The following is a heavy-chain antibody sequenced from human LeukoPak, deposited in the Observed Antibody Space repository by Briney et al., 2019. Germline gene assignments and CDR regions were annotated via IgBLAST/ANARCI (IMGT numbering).Heavy chain of an antibody. CDR2: IKQDGTEI. V-gene: IGHV3-7*01. CDR1: GFTFSSHW. J-gene: IGHJ4*02. D-gene: IGHD1-26*01. Sequence: PGGSLRLSCAASGFTFSSHWMSWVRQAPGKGPEWVANIKQDGTEIYYVDSVKGRFTISRDNAKNSLYLQMNSLRDEDTAVYYRARDKVVGATFFDYWGQGTLVTVSS. CDR3: ARDKVVGATFFDY.